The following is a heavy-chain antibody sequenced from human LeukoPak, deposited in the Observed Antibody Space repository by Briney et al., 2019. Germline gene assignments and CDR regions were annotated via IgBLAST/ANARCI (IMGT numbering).Heavy chain of an antibody. Sequence: SETLSLTCAVSGYSISSGYYWGWIRQPPGKGLEWIGSIYHSGSTYYNPSLKSRVTISVDTSKNQFFLKLSSVTAADTAVYYCARWRFWSGEIDYWGQGTLVTVSS. V-gene: IGHV4-38-2*01. CDR2: IYHSGST. J-gene: IGHJ4*02. D-gene: IGHD3-3*01. CDR3: ARWRFWSGEIDY. CDR1: GYSISSGYY.